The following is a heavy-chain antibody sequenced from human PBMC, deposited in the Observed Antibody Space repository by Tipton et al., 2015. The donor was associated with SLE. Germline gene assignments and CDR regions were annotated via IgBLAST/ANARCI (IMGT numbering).Heavy chain of an antibody. J-gene: IGHJ4*02. CDR3: ARGRDNGSGSPQGY. CDR1: GGSISSSSYY. Sequence: TLSLTCTVSGGSISSSSYYWGWIRQPPGKGLEWIGSIYHSGSTNYNPSLKSRVTISVDTSKNQFSLKLSSVTAADTAVYYCARGRDNGSGSPQGYWGQGTLVTVSS. D-gene: IGHD3-10*01. CDR2: IYHSGST. V-gene: IGHV4-39*07.